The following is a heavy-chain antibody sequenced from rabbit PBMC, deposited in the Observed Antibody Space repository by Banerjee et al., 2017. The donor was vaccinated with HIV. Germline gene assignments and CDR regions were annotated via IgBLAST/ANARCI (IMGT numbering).Heavy chain of an antibody. V-gene: IGHV1S45*01. CDR2: IYNGDGST. CDR1: GFSFSSAYY. J-gene: IGHJ3*01. D-gene: IGHD1-1*01. CDR3: ARYDSGYGGVAL. Sequence: QEQLVESGGGLVQPEGSLTLTCTASGFSFSSAYYMCWVRQAPGKGLEWIACIYNGDGSTYYASWVNGRFTISKTSSTAVTLQMTSLTATDTATYFCARYDSGYGGVALWGQGTLVT.